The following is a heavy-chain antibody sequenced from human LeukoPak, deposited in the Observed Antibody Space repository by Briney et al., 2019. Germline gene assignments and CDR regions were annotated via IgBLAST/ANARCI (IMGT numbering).Heavy chain of an antibody. D-gene: IGHD2-21*02. Sequence: QTGGSLRLSCAASGFNFTNYAMNWVRQAPGRGLEWVSLISSSGGSTYYAGSVKGRFTISRDNSKNTLYLQMSSLRAEDTAIYYCAKDGPTAIPSWFDPWGQGTLVTVSS. CDR1: GFNFTNYA. V-gene: IGHV3-23*01. J-gene: IGHJ5*02. CDR2: ISSSGGST. CDR3: AKDGPTAIPSWFDP.